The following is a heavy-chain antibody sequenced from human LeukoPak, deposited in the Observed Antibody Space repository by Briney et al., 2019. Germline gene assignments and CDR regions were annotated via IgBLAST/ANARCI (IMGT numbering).Heavy chain of an antibody. Sequence: GASVKVSCKASGGTFSSYAISWVRQAPGQGLEWMGRIISILGIANYAQKFQGRVTITADKSTSTAYMELSSLRSEDTAVYYCFIAAAGTSVFDYWGQGTLVTVSS. CDR3: FIAAAGTSVFDY. CDR2: IISILGIA. CDR1: GGTFSSYA. V-gene: IGHV1-69*04. D-gene: IGHD6-13*01. J-gene: IGHJ4*02.